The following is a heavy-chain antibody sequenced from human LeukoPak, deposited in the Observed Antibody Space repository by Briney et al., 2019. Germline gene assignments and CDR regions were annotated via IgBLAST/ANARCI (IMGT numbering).Heavy chain of an antibody. J-gene: IGHJ1*01. V-gene: IGHV3-23*01. CDR3: AKDDDWGRFNH. Sequence: GGSLRLSCAASGFCFTSHGMNCVRQAPGKGLEWVSGISPRGDITYYKDSVRGCFTISRANFKNPVSLQLNSLRAEDTAMYYCAKDDDWGRFNHWGQGTLVTVSS. CDR2: ISPRGDIT. CDR1: GFCFTSHG. D-gene: IGHD3-16*01.